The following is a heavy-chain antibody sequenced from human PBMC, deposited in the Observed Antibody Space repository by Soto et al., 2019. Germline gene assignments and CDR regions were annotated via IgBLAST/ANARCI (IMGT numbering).Heavy chain of an antibody. Sequence: ASVKFSCKASGYTFTSYGISWVRQAPGQVLECMVWISAYNGNTNYXXKLQGRVXXTTDTSTSTAXVELRSLRSDDTAVDYCARDAAVGLFDYXX. V-gene: IGHV1-18*01. CDR2: ISAYNGNT. CDR3: ARDAAVGLFDY. D-gene: IGHD1-26*01. J-gene: IGHJ4*01. CDR1: GYTFTSYG.